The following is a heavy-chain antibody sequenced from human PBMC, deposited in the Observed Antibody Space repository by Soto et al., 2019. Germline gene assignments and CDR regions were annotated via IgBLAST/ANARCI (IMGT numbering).Heavy chain of an antibody. CDR3: ARDGEAYSSLDY. D-gene: IGHD6-13*01. J-gene: IGHJ4*02. CDR2: IYYSGST. Sequence: PSETLSLTCTVSGGSISSGDYYWSWIRQPPGKGLEWIGYIYYSGSTYYNPSLKSRVTISVDTSKNQFSRKLSSVTAADTAVYYCARDGEAYSSLDYWGQGTLVTVSS. V-gene: IGHV4-30-4*01. CDR1: GGSISSGDYY.